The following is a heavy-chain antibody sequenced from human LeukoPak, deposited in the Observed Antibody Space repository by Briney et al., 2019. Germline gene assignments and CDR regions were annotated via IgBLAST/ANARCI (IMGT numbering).Heavy chain of an antibody. J-gene: IGHJ5*02. CDR3: ARGVGVDSLRRLDP. CDR1: CYTFTAYY. V-gene: IGHV1-2*02. Sequence: ASMKVSCKPSCYTFTAYYIHLVRQAPVQGLDWMGWINPNSGGTDYAQKFQGRVTMTRDTSISTVYMELSRLTYDDTAVYYCARGVGVDSLRRLDPWGQGTLVTVSS. D-gene: IGHD3-22*01. CDR2: INPNSGGT.